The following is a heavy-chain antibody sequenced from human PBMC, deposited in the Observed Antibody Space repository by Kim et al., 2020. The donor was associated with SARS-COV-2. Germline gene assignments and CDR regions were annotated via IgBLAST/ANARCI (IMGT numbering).Heavy chain of an antibody. Sequence: GGSLRLSCAASGFTFSSFTMHWVRQAPGKGLEWVSCIGSSSDTYIYYSDSVRGRFTISRDNARNSLSLQMNSLRADDTGIYYCARAVPGFDSWCQGTLVT. V-gene: IGHV3-21*01. CDR2: IGSSSDTYI. CDR1: GFTFSSFT. CDR3: ARAVPGFDS. J-gene: IGHJ4*02. D-gene: IGHD3-10*01.